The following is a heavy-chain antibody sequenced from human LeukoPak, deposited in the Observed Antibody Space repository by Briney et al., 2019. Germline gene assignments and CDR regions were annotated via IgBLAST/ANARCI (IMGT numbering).Heavy chain of an antibody. CDR1: GFSFGSYN. D-gene: IGHD3-10*01. Sequence: PGGSLRLSCAASGFSFGSYNMHWVRQAPGKGLEWVSSISSSTYIFYTDSVKGRFTISRDNAKNSLYLQMNGLRAEDTAVYYCARDPGYYGTFDHWGQGTLVTASS. CDR2: ISSSTYI. CDR3: ARDPGYYGTFDH. J-gene: IGHJ4*02. V-gene: IGHV3-21*01.